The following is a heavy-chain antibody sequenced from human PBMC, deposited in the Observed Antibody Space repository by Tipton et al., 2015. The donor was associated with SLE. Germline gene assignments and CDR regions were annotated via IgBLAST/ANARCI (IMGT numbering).Heavy chain of an antibody. V-gene: IGHV3-53*05. CDR3: ATGGSYSAFDY. Sequence: LSLTCAASGFTVSSNYMSWVRQAPGKGLEWVSVIYSGGSTYYADSVKGRFTISRDNSKNTLYLQMNSLRAEDTAVYYCATGGSYSAFDYWGQGTLVTVSS. CDR1: GFTVSSNY. D-gene: IGHD1-26*01. J-gene: IGHJ4*02. CDR2: IYSGGST.